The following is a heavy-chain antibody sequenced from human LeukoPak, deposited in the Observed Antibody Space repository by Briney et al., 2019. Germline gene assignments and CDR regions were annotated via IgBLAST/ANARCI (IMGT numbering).Heavy chain of an antibody. V-gene: IGHV4-39*01. Sequence: SETLSLTCTVSGGSISTSNYYWGWIRQPPGKGLEWIGSIYYSGNTYYNPSLKSRVTISADTSKNQFSLKLTSVIAADTAVYYCVRQIEGSSSGWYLGWFDPWGQGTLVTVSS. CDR3: VRQIEGSSSGWYLGWFDP. J-gene: IGHJ5*02. CDR1: GGSISTSNYY. D-gene: IGHD6-19*01. CDR2: IYYSGNT.